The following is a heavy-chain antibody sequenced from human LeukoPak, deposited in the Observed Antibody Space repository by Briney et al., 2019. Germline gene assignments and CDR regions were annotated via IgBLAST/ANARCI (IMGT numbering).Heavy chain of an antibody. J-gene: IGHJ4*02. CDR2: ISDSGGST. D-gene: IGHD2-2*01. V-gene: IGHV3-23*01. CDR3: ARWGSTSCYDY. CDR1: GFTFTKYA. Sequence: GGSLRLSCAVSGFTFTKYAMTWVRQAPGEGLEWVSAISDSGGSTYYADSVKGRFTISRDNSKNTLFLQMGSLRADDMAVYYCARWGSTSCYDYWGQGTLVTVSS.